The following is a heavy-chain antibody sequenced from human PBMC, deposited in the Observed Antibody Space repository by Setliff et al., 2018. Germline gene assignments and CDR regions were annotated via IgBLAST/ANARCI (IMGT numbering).Heavy chain of an antibody. D-gene: IGHD1-1*01. Sequence: ASVKVSCKASGYTFTDYFLHWLRQAPGQGLEWMGWINPDSGETVYAHKFQGEIIMTRDTSVSTAYVDVMSDDTAVYYCARQLIGVTDGTFDPWGQGTLVTVSS. CDR3: ARQLIGVTDGTFDP. J-gene: IGHJ5*02. V-gene: IGHV1-2*07. CDR1: GYTFTDYF. CDR2: INPDSGET.